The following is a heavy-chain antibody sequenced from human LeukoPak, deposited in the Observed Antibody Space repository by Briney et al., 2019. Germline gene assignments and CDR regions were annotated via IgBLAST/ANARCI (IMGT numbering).Heavy chain of an antibody. CDR1: GFTFANYN. J-gene: IGHJ6*02. CDR3: ARDPPHGMDV. Sequence: GESLRLSCAASGFTFANYNFNWVRQALGKGLEWVSYISSTSSTIYYADSMKGRFTISRDNAKNSLYLQMNSLRAEDTAVYYCARDPPHGMDVWGQGTTVTVSS. V-gene: IGHV3-48*01. CDR2: ISSTSSTI.